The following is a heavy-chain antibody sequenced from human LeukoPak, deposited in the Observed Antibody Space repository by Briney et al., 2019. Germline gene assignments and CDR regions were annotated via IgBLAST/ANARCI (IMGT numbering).Heavy chain of an antibody. CDR3: ARGTDYGDYGPGY. CDR1: GYTFIGYY. Sequence: ASVKVSCKASGYTFIGYYMHWVRQAPGQGLEWMGWINPNTGATNFAQKFQGRVIMTRDTSISTVYMELSRLKSDDTAVYYCARGTDYGDYGPGYWGQGTLVTVSS. CDR2: INPNTGAT. D-gene: IGHD4-17*01. V-gene: IGHV1-2*02. J-gene: IGHJ4*02.